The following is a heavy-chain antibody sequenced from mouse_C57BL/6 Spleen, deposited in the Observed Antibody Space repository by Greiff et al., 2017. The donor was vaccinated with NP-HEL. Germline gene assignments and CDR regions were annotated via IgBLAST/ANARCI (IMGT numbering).Heavy chain of an antibody. CDR1: GFNIKDDY. V-gene: IGHV14-4*01. CDR3: TTAIYYGYDGAMDY. CDR2: IDPENGDT. Sequence: VHVKQSGAELVRPGASVKLSCTASGFNIKDDYMHWVKQRPEQGLEWIGWIDPENGDTEYASKFQGKATITADTSSNTAYLQLSSLTSEDTAVYYCTTAIYYGYDGAMDYWGQGTSVTVSS. D-gene: IGHD2-2*01. J-gene: IGHJ4*01.